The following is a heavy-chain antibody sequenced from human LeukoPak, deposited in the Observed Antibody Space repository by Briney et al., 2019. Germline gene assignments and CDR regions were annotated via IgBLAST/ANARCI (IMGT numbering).Heavy chain of an antibody. CDR1: GCSISSYY. J-gene: IGHJ5*02. CDR2: IYTSGST. Sequence: SETLSLTCTVSGCSISSYYWSWIRQPPGKGLEWIGYIYTSGSTNYNPSLKSRVTISVNTSNNQFSLKLSSVTAADTAVYYCARLLNWFDPWGQGTLVTVSS. D-gene: IGHD1-26*01. CDR3: ARLLNWFDP. V-gene: IGHV4-4*09.